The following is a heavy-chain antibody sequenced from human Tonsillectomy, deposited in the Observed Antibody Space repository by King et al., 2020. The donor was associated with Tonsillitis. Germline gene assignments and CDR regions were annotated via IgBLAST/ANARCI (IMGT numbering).Heavy chain of an antibody. CDR3: ARDFGSGTYYNRPLYY. Sequence: QLQESGPGLVKPSETLSLTCTVSGGSISNYYWSWIRQPPGQGLEWIGYISYSGRTNYNPSLRSRVTISADTSKNHFSLKLSSVTAADTAVYFCARDFGSGTYYNRPLYYWGQGALVTVSS. CDR2: ISYSGRT. D-gene: IGHD3-10*01. V-gene: IGHV4-59*01. J-gene: IGHJ4*02. CDR1: GGSISNYY.